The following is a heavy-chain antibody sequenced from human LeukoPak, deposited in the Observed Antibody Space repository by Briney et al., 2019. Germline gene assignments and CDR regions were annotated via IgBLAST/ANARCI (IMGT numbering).Heavy chain of an antibody. V-gene: IGHV3-9*01. Sequence: GGSLRLSCAASGFTFDDYAMHWVRQAPGKGLEWVSGISWNSGSIGYADSVKGRFTISRDNAKNSLYLQMNSLRAEDTAVYYCTTDVGSSWYLDYYYMDVWGKGTTVTVSS. D-gene: IGHD6-13*01. J-gene: IGHJ6*03. CDR3: TTDVGSSWYLDYYYMDV. CDR1: GFTFDDYA. CDR2: ISWNSGSI.